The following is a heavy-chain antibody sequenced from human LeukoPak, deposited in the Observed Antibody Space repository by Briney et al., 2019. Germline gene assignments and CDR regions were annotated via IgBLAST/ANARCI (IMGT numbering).Heavy chain of an antibody. CDR1: GFTFSRTW. CDR2: IMQDGYGK. Sequence: WGPLRLSCASSGFTFSRTWMSWARHAQGRGLEWVAKIMQDGYGKYYLDSVQGRSTISRGNGKNSLYLHMNSLSVEHTAVYFCARHPDLDSGAYFWLPKWGQGTLVTVSS. D-gene: IGHD3-22*01. J-gene: IGHJ4*02. V-gene: IGHV3-7*01. CDR3: ARHPDLDSGAYFWLPK.